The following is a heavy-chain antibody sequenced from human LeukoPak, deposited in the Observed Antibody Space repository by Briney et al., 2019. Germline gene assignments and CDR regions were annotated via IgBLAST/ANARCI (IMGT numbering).Heavy chain of an antibody. CDR3: ASSPIGSAFDI. CDR1: GGSISSYY. Sequence: SETLSLTCTVSGGSISSYYWSWIRQPPGKGLEWIGYIYYSGSTNYNPSLKSRVTISVDTSKNQFSLKLSSVTAADTAVYYCASSPIGSAFDIWGQGTMVTVSS. V-gene: IGHV4-59*01. CDR2: IYYSGST. J-gene: IGHJ3*02.